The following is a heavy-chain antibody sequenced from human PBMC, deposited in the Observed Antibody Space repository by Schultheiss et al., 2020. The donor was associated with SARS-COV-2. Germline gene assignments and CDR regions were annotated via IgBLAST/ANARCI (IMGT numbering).Heavy chain of an antibody. D-gene: IGHD1-26*01. Sequence: ASVKVSCKASGYTFTSYYMHWVRQATGQGLEWMGWISGYNGDTKYAQKFQGRVTITADESTSTAYMELSSLRSEDTAVYYCARNLVYSLASHGVVGANDAFDVWGQGTMVTVSS. CDR1: GYTFTSYY. CDR3: ARNLVYSLASHGVVGANDAFDV. J-gene: IGHJ3*01. V-gene: IGHV1-18*04. CDR2: ISGYNGDT.